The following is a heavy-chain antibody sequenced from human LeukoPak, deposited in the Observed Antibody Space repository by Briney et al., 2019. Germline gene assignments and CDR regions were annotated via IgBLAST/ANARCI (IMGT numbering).Heavy chain of an antibody. CDR1: GVYW. D-gene: IGHD2-8*02. CDR2: INQDGSVI. CDR3: ATSSGAPGSM. J-gene: IGHJ4*02. V-gene: IGHV3-7*01. Sequence: GGSLRLSCAVPGVYWMSWVRQAPGQGLEWVANINQDGSVIYYVDSVKGRFTISRDNAKNSLYLQMNSLRAEDTGVYYCATSSGAPGSMWGQGTLVTVSS.